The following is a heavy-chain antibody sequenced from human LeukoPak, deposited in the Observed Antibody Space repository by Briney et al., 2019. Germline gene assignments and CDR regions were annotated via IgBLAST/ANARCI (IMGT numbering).Heavy chain of an antibody. V-gene: IGHV1-18*01. D-gene: IGHD1/OR15-1a*01. Sequence: ASVKVSFKASGYTFTIYGISWVRQAPGQGLEWMGWISAYNGNTNYAQKLQGRVTMTTDTSTSTAYMELRSLRSDDTAVYYCARVKLVHGWFDPWGQGTLVTVSS. CDR3: ARVKLVHGWFDP. CDR1: GYTFTIYG. CDR2: ISAYNGNT. J-gene: IGHJ5*02.